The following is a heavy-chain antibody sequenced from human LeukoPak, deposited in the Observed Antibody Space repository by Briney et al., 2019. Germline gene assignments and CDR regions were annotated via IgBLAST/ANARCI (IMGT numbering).Heavy chain of an antibody. CDR3: ARVREEVVRGVIIGVFYNY. D-gene: IGHD3-10*01. Sequence: GASVKVSCKASGYTFTSYAMHWVRQAPGQRLEWMGWINAGNGNTKYSQKFQGRVTITRDTSASTAYMELSSLRSEDTAVYYCARVREEVVRGVIIGVFYNYWGQGTLVTVSS. CDR2: INAGNGNT. CDR1: GYTFTSYA. V-gene: IGHV1-3*01. J-gene: IGHJ4*02.